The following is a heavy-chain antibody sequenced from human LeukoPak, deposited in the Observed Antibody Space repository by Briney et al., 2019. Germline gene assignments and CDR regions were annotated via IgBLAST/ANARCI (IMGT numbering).Heavy chain of an antibody. CDR2: ISGSGGST. V-gene: IGHV3-23*01. Sequence: PGGSLRLSCAASGFTFSSYAMRWVRQAPGKGLEWVSAISGSGGSTYYADSVKGRFTISIDNSKNTLYLQMNSLRAEDTAVYYCAKVLGYCSSTSCYEDYYGMDVWGQGTTVTVSS. D-gene: IGHD2-2*01. CDR3: AKVLGYCSSTSCYEDYYGMDV. CDR1: GFTFSSYA. J-gene: IGHJ6*02.